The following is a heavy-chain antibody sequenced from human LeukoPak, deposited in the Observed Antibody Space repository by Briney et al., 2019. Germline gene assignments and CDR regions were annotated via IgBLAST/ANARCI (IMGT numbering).Heavy chain of an antibody. CDR3: ARGTWTLDYYYYYGMDV. CDR1: GFTFSSYA. V-gene: IGHV3-30*04. J-gene: IGHJ6*02. CDR2: ISYDGSNK. Sequence: PGGSLRLSCAASGFTFSSYAMHWVRQAPGKGLEWVAVISYDGSNKYYADCVKGRFTISRDNSKNALYLQMNSLRAEDTAVYYCARGTWTLDYYYYYGMDVWGQGTTVTVSS. D-gene: IGHD3/OR15-3a*01.